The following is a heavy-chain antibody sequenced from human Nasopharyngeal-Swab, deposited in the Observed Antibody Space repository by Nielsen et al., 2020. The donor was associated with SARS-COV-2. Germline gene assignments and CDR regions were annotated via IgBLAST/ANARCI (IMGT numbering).Heavy chain of an antibody. Sequence: GGSLRLSCAASGFTFSNYWMTWVRQDPGKGLVWVSHINTDGSSTSYADSVKGRFTISRDNAKNTPYLQMNSLRAEDTAVYHCAVSGYGGPLDYWGQGTLVTVST. D-gene: IGHD3-10*01. CDR3: AVSGYGGPLDY. V-gene: IGHV3-74*01. CDR2: INTDGSST. J-gene: IGHJ4*02. CDR1: GFTFSNYW.